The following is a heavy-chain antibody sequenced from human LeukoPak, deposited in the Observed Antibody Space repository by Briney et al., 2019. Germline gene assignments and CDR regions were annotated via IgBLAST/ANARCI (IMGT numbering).Heavy chain of an antibody. CDR3: ARDYYDSSGYFDY. CDR1: GGSFSSYA. J-gene: IGHJ4*02. V-gene: IGHV1-69*13. CDR2: IVPVFGTP. Sequence: SVKVSCKASGGSFSSYAISWVRQAPGLGLEWMGGIVPVFGTPNYAQKFQGRVTITADDSTSTAYMELSSLRSEDTAVYYCARDYYDSSGYFDYWGQGTLVTVSS. D-gene: IGHD3-22*01.